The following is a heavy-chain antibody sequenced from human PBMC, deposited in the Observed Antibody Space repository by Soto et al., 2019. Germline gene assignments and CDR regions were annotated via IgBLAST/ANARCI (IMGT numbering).Heavy chain of an antibody. CDR2: ISGSGGSR. V-gene: IGHV3-23*01. CDR1: GFTFSSYA. Sequence: PGGSLRLSCAASGFTFSSYAMSWVRQAPGKGLEWVSAISGSGGSRYYADSVKGRFTISRDNSKNTLYLQMNSLRAEDTAVYYCAKTIGQLVRSVPDYWGQGTLVTVSS. D-gene: IGHD6-13*01. J-gene: IGHJ4*02. CDR3: AKTIGQLVRSVPDY.